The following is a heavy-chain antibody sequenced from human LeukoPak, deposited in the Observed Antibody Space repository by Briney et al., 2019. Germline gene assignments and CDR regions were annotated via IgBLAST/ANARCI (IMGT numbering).Heavy chain of an antibody. Sequence: GGSLRLSCAASGFTFSDYWMNWVRQAPGKGLEWVAIIKPDGSERYYVDFLKGRFSISRDNAKNSLYLQMNSLRAEDTAVYYCARVRGIVATMDDYYFDYWGQGTLVTVSS. CDR1: GFTFSDYW. V-gene: IGHV3-7*01. D-gene: IGHD5-12*01. J-gene: IGHJ4*02. CDR3: ARVRGIVATMDDYYFDY. CDR2: IKPDGSER.